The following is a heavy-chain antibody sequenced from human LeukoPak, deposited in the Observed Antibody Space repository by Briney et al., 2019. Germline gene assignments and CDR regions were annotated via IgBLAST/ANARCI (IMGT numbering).Heavy chain of an antibody. Sequence: PGGSLRLSCAASGFTFSSYGMHWVRQAPGKGLEWVAFIRYDGSNKYYADSVKGRFTISRDNSKNTLYLQMNSLRAEDTAVYYCAKAPRAVTTHRYWMDVWGKGTTVTVSS. CDR2: IRYDGSNK. CDR3: AKAPRAVTTHRYWMDV. CDR1: GFTFSSYG. D-gene: IGHD4-11*01. J-gene: IGHJ6*04. V-gene: IGHV3-30*02.